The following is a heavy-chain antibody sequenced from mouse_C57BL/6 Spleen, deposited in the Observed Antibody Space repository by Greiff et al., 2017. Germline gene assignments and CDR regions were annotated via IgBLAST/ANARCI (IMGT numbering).Heavy chain of an antibody. CDR3: AREGLYDGRFAY. Sequence: VHVKQSGPELVKPGASVKMSCKASGYTFTDYNMHWVKQSHGKSLEWIGYINPNNGGTSYNQKFKGKATLTVNKSSSTAYMELRSLTSEDSAVYYCAREGLYDGRFAYWGQGTLVTVSA. J-gene: IGHJ3*01. D-gene: IGHD2-3*01. CDR2: INPNNGGT. CDR1: GYTFTDYN. V-gene: IGHV1-22*01.